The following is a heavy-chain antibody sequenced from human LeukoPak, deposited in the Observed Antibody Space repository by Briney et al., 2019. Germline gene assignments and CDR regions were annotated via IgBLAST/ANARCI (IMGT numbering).Heavy chain of an antibody. D-gene: IGHD6-6*01. Sequence: GGSLRLSCAASGFTFDDYAMHWVRQAPGKGLEWVSGISWNSGSIGYADSVKGRFTISRDNAKNSLYLQMNSLRAEDTALYYCAKDWGYSSSSSSLDYWGQGTLVTVSS. CDR1: GFTFDDYA. CDR2: ISWNSGSI. CDR3: AKDWGYSSSSSSLDY. V-gene: IGHV3-9*01. J-gene: IGHJ4*02.